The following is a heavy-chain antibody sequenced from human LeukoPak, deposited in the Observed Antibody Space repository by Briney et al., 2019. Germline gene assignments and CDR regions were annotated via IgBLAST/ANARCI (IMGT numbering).Heavy chain of an antibody. V-gene: IGHV1-69*06. CDR2: IIPIFGTA. CDR1: GGTFSSYA. J-gene: IGHJ4*02. CDR3: ARGTPGMRVSSWYVFDY. Sequence: ASVKVSCKASGGTFSSYAISWVRQAPGQGLEWMGGIIPIFGTANYAQKFQGRVTITADKSTSTAYMELSSLRSEDTAVYYCARGTPGMRVSSWYVFDYWGQGTLVTVSS. D-gene: IGHD6-13*01.